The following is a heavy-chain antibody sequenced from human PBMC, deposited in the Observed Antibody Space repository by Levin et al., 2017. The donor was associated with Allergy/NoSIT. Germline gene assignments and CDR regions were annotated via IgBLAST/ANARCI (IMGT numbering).Heavy chain of an antibody. CDR2: IDWDDDK. J-gene: IGHJ5*02. CDR3: ARIVVVAATGQNWFDP. Sequence: SGPTLVKPTQTLTLTCTFSGFSLSTSGMCVSWIRQPPGKALEWLARIDWDDDKYYSTSLKTRLTISKDTSKNQVVLTMTNMDPVDTATYYCARIVVVAATGQNWFDPWGQGTLVTVSS. D-gene: IGHD2-15*01. CDR1: GFSLSTSGMC. V-gene: IGHV2-70*11.